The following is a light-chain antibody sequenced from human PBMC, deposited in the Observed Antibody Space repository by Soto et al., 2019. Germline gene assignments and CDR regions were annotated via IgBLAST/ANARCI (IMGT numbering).Light chain of an antibody. Sequence: DIQMTQSPASLSASVGDRVTVTCRASQNIGTYLDGYQQQPGKAPKLIIYAASTLQSGVPSRFSGSGSWTDFTLTISSLQPEDFATYYCQQSSGIPYTFGQGTKAEVK. J-gene: IGKJ2*01. V-gene: IGKV1-39*01. CDR1: QNIGTY. CDR2: AAS. CDR3: QQSSGIPYT.